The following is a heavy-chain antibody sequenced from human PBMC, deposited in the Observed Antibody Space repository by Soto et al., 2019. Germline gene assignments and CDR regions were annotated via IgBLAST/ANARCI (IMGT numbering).Heavy chain of an antibody. J-gene: IGHJ6*02. Sequence: LSLTCTVSGGSISGYYWSWIRQPPGKGLEWIGNVYYSGGAKYNPSVKRRVSISVDTSKNQFSLNLSSVTAADTAVYYCTRDGDGRMTTNPYYYYGMDVWGPGITVTV. CDR1: GGSISGYY. CDR3: TRDGDGRMTTNPYYYYGMDV. V-gene: IGHV4-59*01. D-gene: IGHD2-21*02. CDR2: VYYSGGA.